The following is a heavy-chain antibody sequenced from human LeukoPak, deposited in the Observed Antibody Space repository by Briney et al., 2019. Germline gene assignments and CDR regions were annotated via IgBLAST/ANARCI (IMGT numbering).Heavy chain of an antibody. J-gene: IGHJ4*02. V-gene: IGHV3-30*18. Sequence: GGSLRLSCAASGFTFSSYGMHWVRQAPGKGLEWVAVISYDGSNKYYADSVKGRFTISRDNSKNTLYLQMNSLRAEDTAVYYCAKPGAWYGSGSYFGYWGQGTLVTVPS. D-gene: IGHD3-10*01. CDR3: AKPGAWYGSGSYFGY. CDR2: ISYDGSNK. CDR1: GFTFSSYG.